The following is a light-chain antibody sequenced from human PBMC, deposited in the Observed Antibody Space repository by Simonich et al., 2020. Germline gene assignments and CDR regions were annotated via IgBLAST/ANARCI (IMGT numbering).Light chain of an antibody. CDR2: KVS. CDR1: QSLVHSDGNTD. V-gene: IGKV2-30*02. Sequence: DVVMTQSPLSLPVTLGQPASISCRSSQSLVHSDGNTDLNWFKQRPGQSPRRLIYKVSNRDSGVPDRFSVSGSGTDFTLKISRVDAEDVGVYYCMQGTHWPPWTFGQGTKVEIK. J-gene: IGKJ1*01. CDR3: MQGTHWPPWT.